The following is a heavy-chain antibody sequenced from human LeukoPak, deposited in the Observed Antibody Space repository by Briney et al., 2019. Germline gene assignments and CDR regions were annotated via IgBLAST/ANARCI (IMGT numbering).Heavy chain of an antibody. Sequence: PSETLSLTCTVSGGSISSYYWSWIRQPAGKGLEWIGRIYTSGSTNYNPSLKSRVTMSVDTSKNQFSLKLSSVTAADTAVYYCARGGAMGTYYYYMDVWGKGTTVTISS. V-gene: IGHV4-4*07. D-gene: IGHD1-1*01. CDR2: IYTSGST. CDR1: GGSISSYY. J-gene: IGHJ6*03. CDR3: ARGGAMGTYYYYMDV.